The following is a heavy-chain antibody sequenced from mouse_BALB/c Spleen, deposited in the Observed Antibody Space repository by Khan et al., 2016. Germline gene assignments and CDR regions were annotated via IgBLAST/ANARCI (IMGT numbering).Heavy chain of an antibody. J-gene: IGHJ4*01. Sequence: EVQLQESGPGLVKPSQTVSLTCTVTAISITTGNYRWSWIRQFPGNKLEWIGYIYYSGTITYNPSLTSRTTITRDTSKNQFFLEMNSLTAEDTATYYRARDYGNYDGTYAMDYWGQGTSVTVSS. D-gene: IGHD2-1*01. V-gene: IGHV3-5*02. CDR3: ARDYGNYDGTYAMDY. CDR1: AISITTGNYR. CDR2: IYYSGTI.